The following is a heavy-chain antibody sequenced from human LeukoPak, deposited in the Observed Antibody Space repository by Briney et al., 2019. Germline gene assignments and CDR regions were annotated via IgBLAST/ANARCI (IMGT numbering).Heavy chain of an antibody. CDR1: GFTFSSYA. J-gene: IGHJ4*02. V-gene: IGHV3-30-3*01. D-gene: IGHD4-17*01. CDR3: ARFHHDYGDYDGFDY. CDR2: ISFDGSNK. Sequence: GGSLRLSCAASGFTFSSYAMYWVRQAPGKGLEWVAVISFDGSNKYYADSVKGRFTISRDNSKNTVYLQMNSLRAEDTAVYYCARFHHDYGDYDGFDYWGQGTLVTVSS.